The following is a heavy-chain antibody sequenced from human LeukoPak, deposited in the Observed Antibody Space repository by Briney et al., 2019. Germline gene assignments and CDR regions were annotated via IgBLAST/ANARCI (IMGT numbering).Heavy chain of an antibody. CDR3: AGDDGSGSSYPEPPVDY. Sequence: PGGSLRLSCAASGFTFSSYAMSWVRQAPGKGLEWVSAISGSGGSTYYADSVKGRFTISRDNSKNTLYLQMNSLRDEDTAVYYCAGDDGSGSSYPEPPVDYWGQGTLVTVSS. J-gene: IGHJ4*02. CDR2: ISGSGGST. CDR1: GFTFSSYA. V-gene: IGHV3-23*01. D-gene: IGHD3-10*01.